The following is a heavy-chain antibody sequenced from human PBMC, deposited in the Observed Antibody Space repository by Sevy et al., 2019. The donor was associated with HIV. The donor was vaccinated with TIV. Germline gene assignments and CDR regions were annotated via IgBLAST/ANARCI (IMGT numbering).Heavy chain of an antibody. CDR3: AREGCTKPHDY. J-gene: IGHJ4*02. D-gene: IGHD2-8*01. CDR1: GFTFSKYS. CDR2: LCFGCGEI. V-gene: IGHV3-23*01. Sequence: GGSLRLSCAASGFTFSKYSMSWVRQPPGKGLEWVSTLCFGCGEINYAGSVKGRFTISRDNSKSSVDLQMNNLRPEDTAVYYCAREGCTKPHDYWGQGTLVTVSS.